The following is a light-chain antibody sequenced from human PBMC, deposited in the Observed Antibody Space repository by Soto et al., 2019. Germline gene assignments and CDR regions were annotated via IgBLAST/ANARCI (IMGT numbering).Light chain of an antibody. CDR3: QQYGSSPRT. V-gene: IGKV3-20*01. CDR2: DAS. Sequence: EIVLTQSPGTLSLSPGERATLSCRAGQSVRSFLAWYQQKPGQAPRLLIYDASTRATGIPDRFSGSGSGTDFTLTISGLDPEDFAVYYCQQYGSSPRTFGQGTKVDIK. J-gene: IGKJ1*01. CDR1: QSVRSF.